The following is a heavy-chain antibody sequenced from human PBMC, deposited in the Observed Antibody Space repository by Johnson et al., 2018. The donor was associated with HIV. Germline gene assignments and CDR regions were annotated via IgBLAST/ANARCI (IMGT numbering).Heavy chain of an antibody. CDR2: TNWNGGST. J-gene: IGHJ3*02. V-gene: IGHV3-20*03. CDR1: GFTFNDYG. D-gene: IGHD6-19*01. CDR3: ARVSRLGDIAVLSDAFDT. Sequence: EVQLVESGGGLVQPGGSLRLSYAASGFTFNDYGMSWVRQAPGEGLEWVSGTNWNGGSTGYADSVKGRFTVSRDNAKNSLYLQMNSLRVEDTALYYCARVSRLGDIAVLSDAFDTWGQGTMVTVSS.